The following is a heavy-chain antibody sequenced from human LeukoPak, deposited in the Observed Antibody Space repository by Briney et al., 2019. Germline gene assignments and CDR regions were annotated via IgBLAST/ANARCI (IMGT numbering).Heavy chain of an antibody. CDR3: SRNGLVDFDY. CDR2: IRRRDYGGAA. V-gene: IGHV3-49*04. CDR1: GFAFDDFA. Sequence: PGGSLRLSCPTSGFAFDDFAMSWVRQPAGKGLEWVGFIRRRDYGGAAEYAASVKGRFIISRDDSKGIAYLQMNSLKTEDTAVYYCSRNGLVDFDYWGQGSRVIVSP. J-gene: IGHJ4*02.